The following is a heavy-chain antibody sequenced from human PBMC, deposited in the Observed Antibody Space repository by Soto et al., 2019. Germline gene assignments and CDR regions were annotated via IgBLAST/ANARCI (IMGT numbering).Heavy chain of an antibody. J-gene: IGHJ4*02. Sequence: ASVKVSCKASGYTFTSYGISWVRQAPGQRLEWMGWINAGSGNTKYSQKFQGRVTITRDTSASTAYMELSSLTSEDTAVYYCAGRFDDWGQGTLVTVSS. CDR2: INAGSGNT. CDR3: AGRFDD. CDR1: GYTFTSYG. V-gene: IGHV1-3*01.